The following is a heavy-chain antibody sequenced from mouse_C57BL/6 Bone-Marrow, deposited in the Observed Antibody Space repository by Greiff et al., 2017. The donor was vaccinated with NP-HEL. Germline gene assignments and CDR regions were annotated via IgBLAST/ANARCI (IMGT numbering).Heavy chain of an antibody. J-gene: IGHJ3*01. CDR3: TTVVAKGWFAY. CDR1: GFNIKDDY. V-gene: IGHV14-4*01. CDR2: IDPENGDT. D-gene: IGHD1-1*01. Sequence: VQLQQSGAELVRPGASVKLSCTASGFNIKDDYMHWVKQRPEQGLEWIGWIDPENGDTEYASKFQGKATITADTSSNTAYLQLSSLTSEDTAVYYCTTVVAKGWFAYWGQGTLVTVSA.